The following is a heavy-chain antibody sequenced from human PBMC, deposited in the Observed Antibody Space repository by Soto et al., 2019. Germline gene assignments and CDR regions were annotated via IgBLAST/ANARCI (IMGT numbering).Heavy chain of an antibody. CDR3: ARGLVAASGYYFDF. CDR1: GFTFSSYS. V-gene: IGHV3-21*01. CDR2: ISSSSSYI. D-gene: IGHD6-13*01. J-gene: IGHJ4*02. Sequence: GGSLRLSCAASGFTFSSYSMNWVRQAPGKGLEWVSSISSSSSYIYYADSVKGRFTISRDNAKNSLYLQMNSLRAEDTSVDCCARGLVAASGYYFDFWGQGTLVTVSS.